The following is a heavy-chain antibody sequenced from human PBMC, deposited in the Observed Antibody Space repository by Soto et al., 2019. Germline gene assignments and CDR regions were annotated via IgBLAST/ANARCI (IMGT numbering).Heavy chain of an antibody. CDR3: ARDYGFGQLFDP. D-gene: IGHD3-10*01. CDR1: GYTFTSYG. Sequence: QVQLVQSGAEVKKPGASVKVSCKASGYTFTSYGISWVRQAPGQGLEWMGWISAYNGNTNYAQKLQGRVTMTTDKSTSTAYMELRSQRANDTAVYYWARDYGFGQLFDPWGQGTLVTVSS. J-gene: IGHJ5*02. V-gene: IGHV1-18*01. CDR2: ISAYNGNT.